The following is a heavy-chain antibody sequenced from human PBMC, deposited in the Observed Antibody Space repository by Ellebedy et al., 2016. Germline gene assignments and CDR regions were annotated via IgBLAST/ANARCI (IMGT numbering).Heavy chain of an antibody. J-gene: IGHJ4*02. CDR1: GFTFSSYS. CDR3: ARDFSHSGWYFDY. V-gene: IGHV3-21*01. D-gene: IGHD6-19*01. CDR2: ISSSSSYI. Sequence: GESLKISXAASGFTFSSYSMNWVRQAPGKGLEWVSSISSSSSYIYYADSVKGRFTISRDNAKNSLYLQMNSLRAEDTAVYYCARDFSHSGWYFDYWGQGTLVTVSS.